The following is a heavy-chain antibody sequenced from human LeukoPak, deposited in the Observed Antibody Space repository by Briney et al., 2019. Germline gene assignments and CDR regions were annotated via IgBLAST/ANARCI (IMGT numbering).Heavy chain of an antibody. CDR3: ARVDSRSWSPFDY. CDR2: INSDGSST. CDR1: GFTFSSYW. J-gene: IGHJ4*02. Sequence: GGSLRLSCAASGFTFSSYWMHWVRQAPGKGLVWVSRINSDGSSTSYADSVKGRFTISRDNAKNTLYLQMNSLRAADTAVYYCARVDSRSWSPFDYWGQGTLVTVSS. D-gene: IGHD6-13*01. V-gene: IGHV3-74*01.